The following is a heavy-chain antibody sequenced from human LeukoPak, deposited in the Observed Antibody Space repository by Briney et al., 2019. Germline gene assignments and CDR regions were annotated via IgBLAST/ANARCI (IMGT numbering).Heavy chain of an antibody. J-gene: IGHJ4*02. CDR3: AKDFSGSSGEFDY. CDR2: ISWNSGSI. Sequence: PGGSLRLSCAASGFTFDDYAMHWVRQAPGKGLEWVSGISWNSGSIGYADSVKGRFTISRDNAKNSLYLQMNSLRAEDTALYYCAKDFSGSSGEFDYWGQGTLVTVSS. V-gene: IGHV3-9*01. D-gene: IGHD1-26*01. CDR1: GFTFDDYA.